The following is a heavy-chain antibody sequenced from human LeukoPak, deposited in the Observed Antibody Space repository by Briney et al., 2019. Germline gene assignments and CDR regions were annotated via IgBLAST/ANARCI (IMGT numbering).Heavy chain of an antibody. CDR3: ARHDGRGGATMGALDS. CDR1: AGSISSSSHH. CDR2: IYSGRTT. V-gene: IGHV4-39*01. D-gene: IGHD5-12*01. J-gene: IGHJ4*02. Sequence: PSETLSLTCTVSAGSISSSSHHWGWIRQSPGKGLEWIGSIYSGRTTYYNPSLNSRVTISVLTSKNQFSLQLHSVTAAGTAVYYCARHDGRGGATMGALDSWGQGSLVTVSS.